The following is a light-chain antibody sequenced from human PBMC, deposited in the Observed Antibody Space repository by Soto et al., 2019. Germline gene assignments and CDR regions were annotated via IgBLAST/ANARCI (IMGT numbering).Light chain of an antibody. CDR3: QKYNSVLT. Sequence: DIQMTQSPSSLSASVGDRVTITCRASQGISNYLAWYQQKPGKVPKLLIYAASTLQSGVPSRFSGSGSGTDFTLTISSLQPEDVATYYCQKYNSVLTFGQGTRLEIK. V-gene: IGKV1-27*01. CDR1: QGISNY. J-gene: IGKJ5*01. CDR2: AAS.